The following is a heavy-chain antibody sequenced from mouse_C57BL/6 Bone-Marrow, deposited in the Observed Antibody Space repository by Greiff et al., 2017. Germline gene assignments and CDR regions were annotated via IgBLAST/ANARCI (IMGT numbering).Heavy chain of an antibody. Sequence: VQLQQSGAELVKPGASVKVSCQASGYTFTSYWMHWVKQRPGQGLEWIGRIHPSDSDTNYNQTFKGKATLTVDKSSSTAYMQLSSLTSEDSAVYYGASCLITMVGYFDDWGQGTTLTVSS. CDR1: GYTFTSYW. CDR2: IHPSDSDT. V-gene: IGHV1-74*01. J-gene: IGHJ2*01. D-gene: IGHD1-1*02. CDR3: ASCLITMVGYFDD.